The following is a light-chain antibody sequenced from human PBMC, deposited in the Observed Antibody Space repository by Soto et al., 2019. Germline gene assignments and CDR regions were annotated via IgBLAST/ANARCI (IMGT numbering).Light chain of an antibody. CDR3: QQYDSSPPIT. Sequence: EIVVPPSPGTLSLSPGARATLSCRASQSISNSYLAWYQQKPGQAPRLLIYGASSRATGIPDRFSGSGSVTDFTLTISRLEPEDFAVYYCQQYDSSPPITFGQGTRLEIK. CDR1: QSISNSY. CDR2: GAS. J-gene: IGKJ5*01. V-gene: IGKV3-20*01.